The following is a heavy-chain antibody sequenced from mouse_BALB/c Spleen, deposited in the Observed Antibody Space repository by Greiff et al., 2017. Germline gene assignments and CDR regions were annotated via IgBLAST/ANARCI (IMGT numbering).Heavy chain of an antibody. CDR1: GFNIKDTY. CDR2: IDPANGNT. CDR3: ARFGNYESAMDY. Sequence: EVKLVESGAELVKPGASVKLSCTASGFNIKDTYMHWVKQRPEQGLEWIGRIDPANGNTKYDPKFQGKATITADTSSNTAYLQLSSLTSEDTAVYYCARFGNYESAMDYWGQGTSVTVSS. D-gene: IGHD2-1*01. V-gene: IGHV14-3*02. J-gene: IGHJ4*01.